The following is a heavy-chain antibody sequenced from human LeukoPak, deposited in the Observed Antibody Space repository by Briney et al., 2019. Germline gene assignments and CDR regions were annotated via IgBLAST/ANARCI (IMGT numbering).Heavy chain of an antibody. D-gene: IGHD2-15*01. CDR3: ARGPPHGGGFDY. J-gene: IGHJ4*02. CDR2: INHSGST. Sequence: SETLSLTCTVSGYSISSGYYWSWIRQPPGKGLEWIGEINHSGSTNYNPSLKSRVTISVDTSKNQFSLKLSSVTAADTAVYYCARGPPHGGGFDYWGQGTLVTVSS. V-gene: IGHV4-38-2*02. CDR1: GYSISSGYY.